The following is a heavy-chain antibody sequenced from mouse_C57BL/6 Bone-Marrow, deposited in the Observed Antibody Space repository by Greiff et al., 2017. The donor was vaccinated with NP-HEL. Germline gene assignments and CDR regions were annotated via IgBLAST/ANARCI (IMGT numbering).Heavy chain of an antibody. CDR1: GYTFTSYG. D-gene: IGHD2-3*01. V-gene: IGHV1-81*01. CDR3: ARVGWLLPWFAY. Sequence: QVQLKESGAELARPGASVKLSCKASGYTFTSYGISWVQQRTGQGLEWIGEIYPSSGNTYYNEKFKGKATLTADKSSSTAYMELRSLTSEDSAVYVCARVGWLLPWFAYWGQGTLVTVSA. CDR2: IYPSSGNT. J-gene: IGHJ3*01.